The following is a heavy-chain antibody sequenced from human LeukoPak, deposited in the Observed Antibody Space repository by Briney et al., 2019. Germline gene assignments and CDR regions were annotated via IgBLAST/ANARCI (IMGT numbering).Heavy chain of an antibody. CDR2: ISSSSSTI. Sequence: GGSLRLSCAASEFTFSSYSMNWVRQAPGKGLEWVSYISSSSSTIYYADSVNGRFSISRDNAKNSLYLQMNSLRAEDTAVYYCARGGSYYNEAFDIWGQGTMVTVSS. V-gene: IGHV3-48*01. D-gene: IGHD1-26*01. J-gene: IGHJ3*02. CDR3: ARGGSYYNEAFDI. CDR1: EFTFSSYS.